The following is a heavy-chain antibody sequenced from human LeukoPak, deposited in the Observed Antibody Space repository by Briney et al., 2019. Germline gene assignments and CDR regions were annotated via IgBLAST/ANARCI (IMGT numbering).Heavy chain of an antibody. Sequence: GGSLRLSCAASGFTFNSYTLNWVRQAPGKGLEWVPSIDSSSSYIYYADSVKGRFTISRDNAKNSLYLQMNSLRAEDTAVYYCARDPTSSWETAFDIWGQGTMVTVSS. D-gene: IGHD1-26*01. J-gene: IGHJ3*02. CDR1: GFTFNSYT. CDR2: IDSSSSYI. V-gene: IGHV3-21*01. CDR3: ARDPTSSWETAFDI.